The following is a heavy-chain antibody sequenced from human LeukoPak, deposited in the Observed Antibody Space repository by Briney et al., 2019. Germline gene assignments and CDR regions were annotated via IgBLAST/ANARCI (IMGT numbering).Heavy chain of an antibody. CDR3: AKHRYSSSWYGDPYYFDY. CDR2: ISYDGSNK. V-gene: IGHV3-30*18. D-gene: IGHD6-13*01. Sequence: PGRSLRLSCAASGFIFSSYGMHWVRQAPGKGLEWVAVISYDGSNKYYADSVKGRFTISRDNSKTTLYLQMNSLRAEDTAVYYCAKHRYSSSWYGDPYYFDYWGQGTLVTVSS. CDR1: GFIFSSYG. J-gene: IGHJ4*02.